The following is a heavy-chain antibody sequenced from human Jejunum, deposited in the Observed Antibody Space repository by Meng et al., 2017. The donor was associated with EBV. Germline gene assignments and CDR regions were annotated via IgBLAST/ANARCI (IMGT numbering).Heavy chain of an antibody. CDR1: GDSVSTGGYS. Sequence: QLQESGPGLLKPSETLSLTCSVSGDSVSTGGYSWHWIRQSPGKGLEWIGYIYHSGSAYYNPSLKSRLTLSVDRSRDQFSLKLISVTAADTAVYYCARGNSGFDHWGQGTLVTVSS. D-gene: IGHD6-19*01. V-gene: IGHV4-30-2*06. CDR3: ARGNSGFDH. J-gene: IGHJ5*02. CDR2: IYHSGSA.